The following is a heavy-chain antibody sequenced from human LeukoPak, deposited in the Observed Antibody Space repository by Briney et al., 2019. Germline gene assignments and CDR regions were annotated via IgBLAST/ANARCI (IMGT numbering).Heavy chain of an antibody. D-gene: IGHD4/OR15-4a*01. V-gene: IGHV1-2*04. CDR1: GYTFTGYY. Sequence: ASVKVSCKASGYTFTGYYVHWVRQAPGQGLEWMGWINPNSGGTNYAQKFQGWVTMTRDTSISTAYMELSRLRSDDTAVYYCARELTTGAFDIWGQGTMVTVSS. CDR2: INPNSGGT. CDR3: ARELTTGAFDI. J-gene: IGHJ3*02.